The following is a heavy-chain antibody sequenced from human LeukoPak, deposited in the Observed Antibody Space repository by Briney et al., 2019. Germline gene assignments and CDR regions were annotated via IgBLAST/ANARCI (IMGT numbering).Heavy chain of an antibody. V-gene: IGHV4-30-4*01. CDR3: ARDYYDSSGYFVCGMDV. CDR1: GGSISSGDYY. J-gene: IGHJ6*02. CDR2: IYYSGST. Sequence: SETLSLTCTVSGGSISSGDYYWSWIRQPPGKGLEWIGYIYYSGSTYYNPSLKSRVTIPVDTSKNQFSLKLSSVTAADTAVYYCARDYYDSSGYFVCGMDVWGQGTTVTVSS. D-gene: IGHD3-22*01.